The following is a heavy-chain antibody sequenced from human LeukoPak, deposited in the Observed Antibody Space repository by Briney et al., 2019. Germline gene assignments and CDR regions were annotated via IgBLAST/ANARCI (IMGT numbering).Heavy chain of an antibody. CDR2: IKSKTDGGTT. D-gene: IGHD5-12*01. Sequence: GGSLRLSCAASGFTFSNAWMSWVRQAPGKGLEWVGRIKSKTDGGTTDYAAPVKGRFTISRNDSKNTLYLQMNSLKTGDTAVYYCTTVRYSGYDFFPDYWGQGTLVSV. CDR3: TTVRYSGYDFFPDY. J-gene: IGHJ4*02. V-gene: IGHV3-15*01. CDR1: GFTFSNAW.